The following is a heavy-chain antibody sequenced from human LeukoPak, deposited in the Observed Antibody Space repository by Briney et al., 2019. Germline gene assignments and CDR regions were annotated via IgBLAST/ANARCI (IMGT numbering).Heavy chain of an antibody. Sequence: GGSLRLSCAASGFTFSSYAMSWVRQAPGKGLEWVANIKQDVSEKYYVDSVKGRFTVSRDNAKNSLYLQMNSLRAEDTAVYYCARSFQPGTRHFFDFWGQGTLVTVSS. D-gene: IGHD1-1*01. CDR3: ARSFQPGTRHFFDF. CDR2: IKQDVSEK. J-gene: IGHJ4*02. V-gene: IGHV3-7*01. CDR1: GFTFSSYA.